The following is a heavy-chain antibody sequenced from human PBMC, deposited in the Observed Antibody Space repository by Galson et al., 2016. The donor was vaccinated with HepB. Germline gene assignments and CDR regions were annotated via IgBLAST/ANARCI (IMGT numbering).Heavy chain of an antibody. CDR3: ARDGDHGYDMDY. Sequence: SLRLSCAVPGFTLSDYNMDWVRQAPGKGPEWVAYISSASNVVYYAESVKGRFTISRDNAKNSLYLQMNSLRDEDTGFYFCARDGDHGYDMDYWGQGTLVTVSS. CDR2: ISSASNVV. CDR1: GFTLSDYN. V-gene: IGHV3-48*02. J-gene: IGHJ4*02. D-gene: IGHD5-18*01.